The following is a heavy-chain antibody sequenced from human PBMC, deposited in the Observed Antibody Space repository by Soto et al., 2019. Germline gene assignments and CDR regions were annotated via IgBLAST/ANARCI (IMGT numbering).Heavy chain of an antibody. CDR1: GYTFTSYG. CDR3: ARDRPPRGSGYYYEVGGDYYYYGMDV. J-gene: IGHJ6*02. D-gene: IGHD3-22*01. V-gene: IGHV1-18*01. CDR2: ISAYNGNT. Sequence: QVQLVQSGAEVKKPGASVKVSCKASGYTFTSYGISWVRQAPGQGLEWMGWISAYNGNTNYAQKLQGRVTMTTDTSTSTAYMELRSLRSDDSAVYYCARDRPPRGSGYYYEVGGDYYYYGMDVWGQGTTVTVSS.